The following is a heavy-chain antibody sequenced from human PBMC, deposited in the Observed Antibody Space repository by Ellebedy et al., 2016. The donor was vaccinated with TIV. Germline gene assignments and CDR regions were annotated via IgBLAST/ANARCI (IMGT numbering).Heavy chain of an antibody. V-gene: IGHV3-7*01. CDR3: ARDQGWAYPGSTRFDY. J-gene: IGHJ4*03. CDR1: GFTFSDYW. CDR2: IKQDGSEK. Sequence: PGGSLRLSCAASGFTFSDYWMSWVRQAPGKGLEWVANIKQDGSEKWYVDSVKGRFTISRDSAKNSLYLQMSSLRAEDTAVYYCARDQGWAYPGSTRFDYWGQGTLVTVSS. D-gene: IGHD3-10*01.